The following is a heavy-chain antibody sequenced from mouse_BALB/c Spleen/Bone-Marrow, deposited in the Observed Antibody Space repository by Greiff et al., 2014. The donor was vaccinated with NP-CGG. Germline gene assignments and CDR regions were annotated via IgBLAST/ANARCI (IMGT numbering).Heavy chain of an antibody. Sequence: VQLQQSGPGLVKPPQTVSLTCTVTGVSITTGDYRWSWLRQFPGNKLEWIGYIYYSGTITDNPSLTSRTTITTDTYKNQFFLKMNSLTAENTATYYCARYGNYFDYWGQGTTLTVSS. V-gene: IGHV3-5*02. CDR2: IYYSGTI. J-gene: IGHJ2*01. D-gene: IGHD2-1*01. CDR3: ARYGNYFDY. CDR1: GVSITTGDYR.